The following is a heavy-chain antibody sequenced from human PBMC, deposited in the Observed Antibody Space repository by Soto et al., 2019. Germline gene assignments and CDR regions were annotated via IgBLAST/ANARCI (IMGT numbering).Heavy chain of an antibody. V-gene: IGHV4-59*11. CDR2: IYYDGTT. CDR3: ARGGASSKYLDY. CDR1: GISIRDQY. J-gene: IGHJ4*02. Sequence: SETLSLTCTVSGISIRDQYWSWIRQPPGKGLEWIGFIYYDGTTNYNPSLKSRVTIAVDTSKSQFSLKLSSVTTADTAVYYCARGGASSKYLDYWGQGALVTVSS. D-gene: IGHD2-15*01.